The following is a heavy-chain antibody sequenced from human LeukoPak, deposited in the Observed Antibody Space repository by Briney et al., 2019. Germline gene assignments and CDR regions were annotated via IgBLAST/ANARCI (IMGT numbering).Heavy chain of an antibody. CDR1: GFTFSSYA. Sequence: GGSLRLSCAASGFTFSSYAMSWVRQAPGKGLEWVSAISGSGGSTYYADSVKGRFTISRDNSKNTLYLQMNSLRAEDTAVYYCAKGNDFWSGYYYYYYYMDVWGKGTTVTVSS. CDR2: ISGSGGST. D-gene: IGHD3-3*01. CDR3: AKGNDFWSGYYYYYYYMDV. V-gene: IGHV3-23*01. J-gene: IGHJ6*03.